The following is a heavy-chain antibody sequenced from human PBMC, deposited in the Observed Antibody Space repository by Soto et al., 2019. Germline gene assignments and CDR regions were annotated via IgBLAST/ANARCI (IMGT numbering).Heavy chain of an antibody. CDR2: ISGSGGST. J-gene: IGHJ6*02. CDR3: AKVSAYCSGGSCYSDYYYGMDV. V-gene: IGHV3-23*01. CDR1: GFTFSSYA. D-gene: IGHD2-15*01. Sequence: GGSLRLSCAASGFTFSSYAMSWVRQAPGKGLEWVSAISGSGGSTYYADSVKGRFTISRDNSKNTLYLQMNSLRAEDTAVYYCAKVSAYCSGGSCYSDYYYGMDVWGQGTTVTVSS.